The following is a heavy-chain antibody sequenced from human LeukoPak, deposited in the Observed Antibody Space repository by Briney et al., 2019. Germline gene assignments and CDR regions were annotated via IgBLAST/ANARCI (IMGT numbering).Heavy chain of an antibody. D-gene: IGHD6-13*01. J-gene: IGHJ4*02. CDR1: GFTVSINY. CDR3: ARVGASAAGPLDY. V-gene: IGHV3-53*01. Sequence: GGSLRLSCAASGFTVSINYMSWVRQAPGKGLGWVSLIYSGGSTYYADSVKGRFTISRDNSKNTLYLQMNGLRAEDTAVYYCARVGASAAGPLDYWGQGTLVTVSS. CDR2: IYSGGST.